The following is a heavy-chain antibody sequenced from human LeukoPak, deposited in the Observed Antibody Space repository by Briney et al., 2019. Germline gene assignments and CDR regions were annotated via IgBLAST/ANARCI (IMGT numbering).Heavy chain of an antibody. V-gene: IGHV1-2*02. CDR1: GYAFTGYY. D-gene: IGHD6-19*01. CDR3: ARDYSSGWFPDY. J-gene: IGHJ4*02. Sequence: GASVKVSCKASGYAFTGYYMHWVRQAPGQGLEWMGWINPNSGGTNYAQKFQGRVTMTRDTSISTAYMELSRLRSDDTAVYYCARDYSSGWFPDYWGQGTLVTVSS. CDR2: INPNSGGT.